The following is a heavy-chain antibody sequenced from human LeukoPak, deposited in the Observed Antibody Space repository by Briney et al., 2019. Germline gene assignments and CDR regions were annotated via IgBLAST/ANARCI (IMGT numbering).Heavy chain of an antibody. V-gene: IGHV1-2*02. CDR3: ARIRRRTPTDAFDI. Sequence: GASVKVSCKASGYTFTGYYMHWVRQAPGQGLEWMGWINPNSGGTNYAQKFQGRVTMTRDTSISTAYMELSRLRSDDTAVYYCARIRRRTPTDAFDIWGQGTMVTVSS. D-gene: IGHD2-15*01. CDR2: INPNSGGT. CDR1: GYTFTGYY. J-gene: IGHJ3*02.